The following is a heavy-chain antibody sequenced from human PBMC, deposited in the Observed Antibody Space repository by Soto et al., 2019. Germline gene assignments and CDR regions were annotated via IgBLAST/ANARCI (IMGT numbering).Heavy chain of an antibody. V-gene: IGHV1-18*01. J-gene: IGHJ4*02. D-gene: IGHD3-22*01. CDR1: GYTFTSYG. Sequence: QIHLEQSEPEVKKPGASVKVSCKASGYTFTSYGISWVRLAPGQGLEWMGWINIYGGGTNYAQKYQDRVTMTRDTSTNTVYLEMRSLTSDYTAIYYCARALYYYDNSGLAFWGQGTLVTVSS. CDR2: INIYGGGT. CDR3: ARALYYYDNSGLAF.